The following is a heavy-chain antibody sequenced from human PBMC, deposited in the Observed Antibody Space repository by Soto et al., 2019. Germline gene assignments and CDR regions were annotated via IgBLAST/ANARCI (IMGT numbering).Heavy chain of an antibody. CDR1: GFTFSSYA. CDR2: ISYDGSNK. V-gene: IGHV3-30-3*01. J-gene: IGHJ4*02. Sequence: QVQLVESGGGVVQPGRSLRLSCAASGFTFSSYAMHWVRQAPGKGLEWVAVISYDGSNKYYADSVKGRFTISRDNSKNTLYLQMNRLRAEDTAVYYCARDFGSEYCSGGSCYPPSLSYWGQGTLVTVSS. CDR3: ARDFGSEYCSGGSCYPPSLSY. D-gene: IGHD2-15*01.